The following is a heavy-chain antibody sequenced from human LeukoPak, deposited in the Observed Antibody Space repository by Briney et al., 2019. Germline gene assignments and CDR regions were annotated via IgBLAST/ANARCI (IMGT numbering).Heavy chain of an antibody. Sequence: SGTLSLTCTVSGGSIDTYYWNWIRQPPGKGLEWIGEINHSGSTNYNPSLKSRVTISVDTSKNQFSLKLSSVTAADTAVYYCAVTSGCSGGSCYSAGWFDPWGQGTLVTVSS. D-gene: IGHD2-15*01. CDR1: GGSIDTYY. CDR3: AVTSGCSGGSCYSAGWFDP. CDR2: INHSGST. V-gene: IGHV4-34*01. J-gene: IGHJ5*02.